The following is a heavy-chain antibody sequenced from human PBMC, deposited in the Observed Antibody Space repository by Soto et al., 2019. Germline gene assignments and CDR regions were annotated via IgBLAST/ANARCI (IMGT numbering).Heavy chain of an antibody. CDR3: TGSSLVGATGGRYFDY. CDR1: GFIFSDHY. V-gene: IGHV3-72*01. J-gene: IGHJ4*02. D-gene: IGHD1-26*01. Sequence: VQLVESGGGLVQPGGSLRLSCAASGFIFSDHYIDWVRQAPGKGLEWVGRIKNKANSYTTEYAASVKGRFTISRDDSKNSLYLQMNSLKTEDTAVYYCTGSSLVGATGGRYFDYWGQGTLLTVSS. CDR2: IKNKANSYTT.